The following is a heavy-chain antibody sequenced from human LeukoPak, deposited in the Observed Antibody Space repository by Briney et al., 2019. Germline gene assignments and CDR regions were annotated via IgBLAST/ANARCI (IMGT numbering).Heavy chain of an antibody. V-gene: IGHV4-59*08. Sequence: SETLSLTCTVSGGSISSYYWSWIRQPPGKGLEWIGYISYSGSTNYNPSLKSRVTISVDTSKNQFSLELNSVTAADTAVYYCARHSGIGVAESSFQHWGQGTLVTVSS. CDR1: GGSISSYY. CDR2: ISYSGST. D-gene: IGHD6-13*01. CDR3: ARHSGIGVAESSFQH. J-gene: IGHJ1*01.